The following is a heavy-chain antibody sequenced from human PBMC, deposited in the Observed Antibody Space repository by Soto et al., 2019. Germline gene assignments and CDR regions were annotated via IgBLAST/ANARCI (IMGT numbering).Heavy chain of an antibody. CDR2: TSIYNGHT. Sequence: QVQLVQSGPEVQKPGASLKVSCKASGYTFTASGFTWVRRAPEQGLEWLGWTSIYNGHTEYSPKFLGRVVMTTDTSADTAYLELKSLRPDDAALYYCARWDDYGASDQYHFDQWGQGTLVTVSS. D-gene: IGHD4-17*01. CDR3: ARWDDYGASDQYHFDQ. J-gene: IGHJ4*02. V-gene: IGHV1-18*01. CDR1: GYTFTASG.